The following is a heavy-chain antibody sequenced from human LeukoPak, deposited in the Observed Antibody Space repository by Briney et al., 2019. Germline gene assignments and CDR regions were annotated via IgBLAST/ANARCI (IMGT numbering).Heavy chain of an antibody. V-gene: IGHV3-33*08. D-gene: IGHD5-12*01. CDR1: GFTFSSYA. J-gene: IGHJ3*02. Sequence: PGRSLRLSCAASGFTFSSYAMHWVRQAPGKGLEWVAVIWYDGSNKYYADSVKGRFTISRDNSKNTLYLQMNSLRAEDTAVYYCAREGLKRWLQLGKMAFDIWGQGTMVTVSS. CDR2: IWYDGSNK. CDR3: AREGLKRWLQLGKMAFDI.